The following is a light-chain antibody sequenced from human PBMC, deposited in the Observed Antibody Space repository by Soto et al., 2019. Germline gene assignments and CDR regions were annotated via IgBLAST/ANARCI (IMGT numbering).Light chain of an antibody. CDR2: EGS. J-gene: IGLJ1*01. V-gene: IGLV2-23*01. CDR1: SSDVGSYNL. CDR3: CSYAGSSTYV. Sequence: QSVLTQPASVSGSPGQSITISCTGTSSDVGSYNLVSWYQQHPGKAPKLMIYEGSKWPSGVSNRFSGSKSGNTASLTISGFQAEDEADYYCCSYAGSSTYVFGTGTKVT.